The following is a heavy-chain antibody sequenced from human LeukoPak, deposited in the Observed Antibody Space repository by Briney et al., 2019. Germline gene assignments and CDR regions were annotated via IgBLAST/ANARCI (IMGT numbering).Heavy chain of an antibody. J-gene: IGHJ3*02. CDR3: ARSLRRDCDSTSCWAALDI. D-gene: IGHD2-2*01. CDR2: ISSSGSST. V-gene: IGHV3-11*03. Sequence: PGGSLRLSCAASGFTFSDVYMSWIRQAPGKGLEWVSYISSSGSSTKYADSVKGRFTISRDNAKNSLYLQMNSLRAEDTAVYYCARSLRRDCDSTSCWAALDIWGQGTMVTVSS. CDR1: GFTFSDVY.